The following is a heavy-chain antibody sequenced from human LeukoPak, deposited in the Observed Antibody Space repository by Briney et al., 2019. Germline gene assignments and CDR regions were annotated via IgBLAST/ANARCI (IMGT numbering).Heavy chain of an antibody. CDR1: GFTFSSYS. CDR3: ARELSVTAMDYYYYYMDV. J-gene: IGHJ6*03. D-gene: IGHD2-21*02. Sequence: GGSLRLSCAASGFTFSSYSMNWVRQSPGKGLEWVSSISSSSSYIYYADSVKGRFTISRDNAKNSPYLQMNSLRVADTAVYYCARELSVTAMDYYYYYMDVWGKGTTVTISS. CDR2: ISSSSSYI. V-gene: IGHV3-21*04.